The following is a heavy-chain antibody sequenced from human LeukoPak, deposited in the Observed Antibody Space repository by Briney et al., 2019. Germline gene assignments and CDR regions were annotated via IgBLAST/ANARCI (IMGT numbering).Heavy chain of an antibody. V-gene: IGHV3-21*01. Sequence: GGSLRLSCAASGFTFSSYSMTWVRQAPGKGLEWASSISYSSSYIYYADSVKGRFTVSRDNAKNSLYLQMNSLRAGDTAVYYCARKRTSGWSVLYWGQGTLVTVSS. CDR2: ISYSSSYI. CDR3: ARKRTSGWSVLY. J-gene: IGHJ4*02. CDR1: GFTFSSYS. D-gene: IGHD6-19*01.